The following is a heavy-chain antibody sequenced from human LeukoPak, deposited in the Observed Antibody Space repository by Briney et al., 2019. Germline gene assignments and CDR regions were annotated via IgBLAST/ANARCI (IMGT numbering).Heavy chain of an antibody. V-gene: IGHV4-30-4*01. CDR1: VAPIRSRDYC. D-gene: IGHD2-15*01. CDR2: IYDSGST. CDR3: ARDCSGGSCYGAFDI. Sequence: SETLSLTSTVSVAPIRSRDYCWSWIRQPPGKGLEWIGCIYDSGSTYSNPSLKSRITISVDTSENRFSLKLSSVTATDTAVYYCARDCSGGSCYGAFDIWGQGTMVTVSS. J-gene: IGHJ3*02.